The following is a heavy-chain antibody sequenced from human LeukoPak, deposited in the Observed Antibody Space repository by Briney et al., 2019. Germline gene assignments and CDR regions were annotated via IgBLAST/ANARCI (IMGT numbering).Heavy chain of an antibody. V-gene: IGHV1-69*06. CDR1: GGTFSSYA. CDR2: IIPIFGTA. J-gene: IGHJ6*03. D-gene: IGHD3-9*01. Sequence: SVKVSCKASGGTFSSYAISWVRQAPGQGLEWMGGIIPIFGTANYAQKFQGRVTITADKSTSTAYMELSSLRSEDTAVYYCARGIPDYDILTGYKGYYYYMDVWGKGTTVTVSS. CDR3: ARGIPDYDILTGYKGYYYYMDV.